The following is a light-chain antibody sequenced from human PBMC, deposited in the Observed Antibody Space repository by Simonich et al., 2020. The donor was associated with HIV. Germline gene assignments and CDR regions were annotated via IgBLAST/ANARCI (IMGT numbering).Light chain of an antibody. CDR1: QSVLYSSNNKNY. Sequence: DIVMTQSPDSLAVSLGERANITGKSRQSVLYSSNNKNYLAWYQLKPRQPPKLLIYWVSTRESGVPDRFSGSGSGTDFPLTSSSLQAEDVAVYYCQQYYSSPHTFGQGTRLEIK. CDR3: QQYYSSPHT. J-gene: IGKJ5*01. CDR2: WVS. V-gene: IGKV4-1*01.